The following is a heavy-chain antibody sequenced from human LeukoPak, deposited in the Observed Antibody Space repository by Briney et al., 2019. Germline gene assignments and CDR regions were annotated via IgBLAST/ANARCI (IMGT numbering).Heavy chain of an antibody. CDR3: ARAGLYYDSSGYPLLGWFDP. CDR1: GYTFTSYY. J-gene: IGHJ5*02. CDR2: INPSGGST. Sequence: ASVKVSCKASGYTFTSYYMHWVRQAPGQGLEWMGIINPSGGSTSYAQKFQGRVTMTRDTSTSTVYMELSSLRSEDTAVYYCARAGLYYDSSGYPLLGWFDPWGQGTLVTVSS. V-gene: IGHV1-46*01. D-gene: IGHD3-22*01.